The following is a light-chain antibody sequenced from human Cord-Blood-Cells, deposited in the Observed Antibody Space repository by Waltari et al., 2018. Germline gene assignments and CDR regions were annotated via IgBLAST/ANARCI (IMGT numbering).Light chain of an antibody. CDR3: CSYAGSSTFVV. J-gene: IGLJ2*01. V-gene: IGLV2-23*03. CDR2: EGS. Sequence: QSALTQPASVSGSPGQSITISCTVTSSDVGSYNLVSWYQQHPGKAPKLMIYEGSKRPSGVSNRFSGSKSGNTASLTISGLQAEDEADYYCCSYAGSSTFVVFGGGTTLTVL. CDR1: SSDVGSYNL.